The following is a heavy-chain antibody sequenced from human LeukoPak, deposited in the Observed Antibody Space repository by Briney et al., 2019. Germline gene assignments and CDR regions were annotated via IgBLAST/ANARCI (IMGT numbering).Heavy chain of an antibody. CDR3: TTDTWYSAGH. D-gene: IGHD2-15*01. CDR2: IKKDGSEK. V-gene: IGHV3-7*03. Sequence: GGSLRLSCAASGFTFSIFWMSWVRQAPGKGLEWVAIIKKDGSEKYYVDSMKGRFTISRDNAKNSLFLQMNSLRAEDTAIYYCTTDTWYSAGHWGQGTLVTVSS. CDR1: GFTFSIFW. J-gene: IGHJ4*02.